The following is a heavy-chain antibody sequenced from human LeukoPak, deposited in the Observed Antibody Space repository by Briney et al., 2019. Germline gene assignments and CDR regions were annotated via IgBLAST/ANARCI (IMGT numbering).Heavy chain of an antibody. CDR1: GYTFTGYY. J-gene: IGHJ4*02. D-gene: IGHD5-18*01. CDR2: INPNSGGT. CDR3: ARVTKLWSLFYY. V-gene: IGHV1-2*02. Sequence: ASVKVSCKASGYTFTGYYMHWVRQAPGQGLEWMGGINPNSGGTNYAQKFQGRVTMTRDTSISTAYMELSRLRSDDTAVYYCARVTKLWSLFYYCGQGNLVTVSS.